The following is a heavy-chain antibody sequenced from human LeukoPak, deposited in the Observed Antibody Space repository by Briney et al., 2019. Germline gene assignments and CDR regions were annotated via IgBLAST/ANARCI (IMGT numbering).Heavy chain of an antibody. Sequence: GGSLTLFCAASGFPFSSFSKNWVRQAPGKGLEWVSSITSSSNYIYYASSVRGRFTISRDNAKNSLYLRMNSLRAEDTAVYYWARDLRLWGQRTLVTVSS. V-gene: IGHV3-21*01. J-gene: IGHJ4*02. CDR3: ARDLRL. CDR2: ITSSSNYI. CDR1: GFPFSSFS.